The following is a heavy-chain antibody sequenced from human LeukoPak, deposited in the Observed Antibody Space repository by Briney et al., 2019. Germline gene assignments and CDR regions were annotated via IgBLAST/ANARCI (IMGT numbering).Heavy chain of an antibody. Sequence: GGSLRLSCAASGFTFDDYAMHWVRRAPGKGLEWVSGISWNSGSIGYADSVKGRFTISRDNAKNSLYLQMNSLRAEDTALYYCAKDIDTAMDNFDYWGQGTLVTVSS. J-gene: IGHJ4*02. D-gene: IGHD5-18*01. CDR1: GFTFDDYA. V-gene: IGHV3-9*01. CDR2: ISWNSGSI. CDR3: AKDIDTAMDNFDY.